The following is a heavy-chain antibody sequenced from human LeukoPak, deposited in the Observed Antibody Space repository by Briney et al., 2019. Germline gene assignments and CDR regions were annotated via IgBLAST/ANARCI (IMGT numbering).Heavy chain of an antibody. CDR2: LYHSDTV. CDR3: ERQHDSYYYYYIDV. CDR1: GYSISNGYY. J-gene: IGHJ6*03. V-gene: IGHV4-38-2*01. Sequence: SETLSLTCAVSGYSISNGYYWVWIRQPPGKGLEWIGSLYHSDTVYYNTALESRVSMSVDTSKNQFTLKLSFVTAADTAVDYCERQHDSYYYYYIDVWGSGTTVTVSS.